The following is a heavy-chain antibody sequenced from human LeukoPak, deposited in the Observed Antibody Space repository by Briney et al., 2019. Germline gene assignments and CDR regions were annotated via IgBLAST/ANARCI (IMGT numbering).Heavy chain of an antibody. Sequence: SETLSPTCAVYGGSFSGYYWSWIRQPPGKGLEWIGEINHSGSTNYNPSLKSRVTISVDTSKNQFSLKLSSVTAADTAVYYCARGIKDTAMVRKRWFDPWGQGTLVTVSS. V-gene: IGHV4-34*01. CDR1: GGSFSGYY. CDR2: INHSGST. J-gene: IGHJ5*02. CDR3: ARGIKDTAMVRKRWFDP. D-gene: IGHD5-18*01.